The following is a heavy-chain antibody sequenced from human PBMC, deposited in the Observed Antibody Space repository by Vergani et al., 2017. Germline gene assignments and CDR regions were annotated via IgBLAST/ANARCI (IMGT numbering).Heavy chain of an antibody. Sequence: EVQRVESGGGLVKPGGSLRLSCAASGFTFSSYSMNWVRKAPGKGLEWVSSISSSSSYIYYADSVKCRFTISRDNAKNSLYLQMNRLRAEDTAVYYCARGVTTPDDAFDIWGQGTMVTVSS. CDR2: ISSSSSYI. D-gene: IGHD3-3*01. CDR1: GFTFSSYS. CDR3: ARGVTTPDDAFDI. V-gene: IGHV3-21*01. J-gene: IGHJ3*02.